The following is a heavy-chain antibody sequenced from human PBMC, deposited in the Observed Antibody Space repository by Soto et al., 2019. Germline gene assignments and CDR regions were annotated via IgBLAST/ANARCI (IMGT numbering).Heavy chain of an antibody. Sequence: GGSLRLSCAASGFTLSSSWMHWVRQAQGKGLGWVTRINSDGSTTSYADSVKGRFTISRDNAKNTLDLQMNSLRVEDTAVYYCARDLTGSGTYWGQGTLVTVSS. V-gene: IGHV3-74*01. CDR2: INSDGSTT. CDR1: GFTLSSSW. D-gene: IGHD2-15*01. CDR3: ARDLTGSGTY. J-gene: IGHJ4*02.